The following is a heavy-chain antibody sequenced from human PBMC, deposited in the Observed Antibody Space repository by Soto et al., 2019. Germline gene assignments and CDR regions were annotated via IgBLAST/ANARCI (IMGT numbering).Heavy chain of an antibody. CDR3: AHRIKLLWFGNFDY. CDR2: IYWYDDK. V-gene: IGHV2-5*01. Sequence: QITLKESGPTLVKPTQTLTLTCTFSWFSLSTSGVGVGSIRQPPGKALELLALIYWYDDKRYSPSLKSRLTITKDTSTNQVVLTMTNMDPVDTATYSCAHRIKLLWFGNFDYWGQGTLVTVSS. J-gene: IGHJ4*02. D-gene: IGHD3-10*01. CDR1: WFSLSTSGVG.